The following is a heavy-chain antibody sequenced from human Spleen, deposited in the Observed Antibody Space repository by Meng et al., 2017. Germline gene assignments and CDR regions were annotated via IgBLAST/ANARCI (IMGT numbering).Heavy chain of an antibody. CDR3: ASGRSSGWYFPLDY. CDR1: EFTFSDYY. CDR2: ISGSDSTI. V-gene: IGHV3-11*01. Sequence: GGSLRLSCAASEFTFSDYYMSWIRQAPGKGLEWVSYISGSDSTIYYADSVKGRFTISRDSAKNSLYLQMNRLRAEDTAVYYYASGRSSGWYFPLDYWGQGTLVTVSS. D-gene: IGHD6-19*01. J-gene: IGHJ4*02.